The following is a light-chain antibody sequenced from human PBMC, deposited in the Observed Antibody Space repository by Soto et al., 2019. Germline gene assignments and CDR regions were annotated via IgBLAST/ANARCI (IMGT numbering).Light chain of an antibody. V-gene: IGKV3-20*01. J-gene: IGKJ2*01. CDR1: QSVSSSY. Sequence: EIVLTQSPGTLSLSPGERATLSCRASQSVSSSYLAWYQQKPGQAPRLLIYDASSRATGIPDRFSGGGSGTDFTLTISRLEPEDFAVYYCQQYNNWYTFGQGTKVDIK. CDR2: DAS. CDR3: QQYNNWYT.